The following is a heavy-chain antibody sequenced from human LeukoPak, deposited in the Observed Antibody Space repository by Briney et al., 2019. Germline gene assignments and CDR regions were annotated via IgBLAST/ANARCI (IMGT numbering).Heavy chain of an antibody. CDR2: INAGNGNT. CDR1: GYTFTSYA. D-gene: IGHD3-22*01. J-gene: IGHJ2*01. CDR3: ARPVVSGSGYPPVGYFDL. V-gene: IGHV1-3*01. Sequence: GASVKVSCKASGYTFTSYAMHWVRQAPGQRLEWMGWINAGNGNTKYSQKFQGRVTITRDTSASTAYMELSSLRSEDTAVYYCARPVVSGSGYPPVGYFDLWGRGTLVTVSS.